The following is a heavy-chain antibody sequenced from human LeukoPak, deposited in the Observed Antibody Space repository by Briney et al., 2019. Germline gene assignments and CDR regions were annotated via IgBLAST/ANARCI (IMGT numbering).Heavy chain of an antibody. J-gene: IGHJ3*02. D-gene: IGHD1-1*01. Sequence: SETLSLTCAVSGYSISSAYYWGWIRQPPGKGLEWIGSIYHSMRTYYNPSLKSRVTISVDTSKNQFSLKLSSVTAADTAVYYCARGTLVAFDIWGQGTMVTVSS. CDR2: IYHSMRT. V-gene: IGHV4-38-2*01. CDR1: GYSISSAYY. CDR3: ARGTLVAFDI.